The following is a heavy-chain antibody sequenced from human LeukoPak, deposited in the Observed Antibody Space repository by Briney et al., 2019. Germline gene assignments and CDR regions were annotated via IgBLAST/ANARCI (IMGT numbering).Heavy chain of an antibody. CDR1: GYTFTGYY. CDR3: IVLPPGEVFNYYDSSDADYMDV. V-gene: IGHV1-46*01. D-gene: IGHD3-22*01. Sequence: ASVKVSCKASGYTFTGYYMHWVRQAPGQGLEWMGIINPSGGSTSYAQKFQGRVTITADKSTSTAYMELSSLRSEDTAVYYCIVLPPGEVFNYYDSSDADYMDVWGKGTTVTVSS. J-gene: IGHJ6*03. CDR2: INPSGGST.